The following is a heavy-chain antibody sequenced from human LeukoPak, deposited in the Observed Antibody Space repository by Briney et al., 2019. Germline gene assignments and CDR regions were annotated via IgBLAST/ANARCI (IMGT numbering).Heavy chain of an antibody. CDR3: ARVHGGYPFDQ. Sequence: QSGGSLRLSCAASGFTFSSYEMNWVRQAPGKGLEWVSYISSSGSTIYYADSVKGRFNISRDNVKNSLYLQMNGLRAEDTAVYYCARVHGGYPFDQWGQGTLVTVSS. CDR1: GFTFSSYE. D-gene: IGHD2-15*01. J-gene: IGHJ4*02. CDR2: ISSSGSTI. V-gene: IGHV3-48*03.